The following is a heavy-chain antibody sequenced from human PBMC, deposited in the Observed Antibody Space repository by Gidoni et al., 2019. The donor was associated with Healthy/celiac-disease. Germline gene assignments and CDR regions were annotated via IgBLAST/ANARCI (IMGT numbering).Heavy chain of an antibody. CDR3: ASAYSGSYYGVQPDFDY. CDR1: GGSISSGGYY. CDR2: IYYSGST. J-gene: IGHJ4*02. Sequence: QVQLQESGPGLVKPSQTLSLPCTVPGGSISSGGYYWSWIRQHPGKGLEWIGYIYYSGSTYYNPSLKSRVTISVDTSKNQFSLKLSSVTAADTAVYYCASAYSGSYYGVQPDFDYWGQGTLVTVSS. V-gene: IGHV4-31*03. D-gene: IGHD1-26*01.